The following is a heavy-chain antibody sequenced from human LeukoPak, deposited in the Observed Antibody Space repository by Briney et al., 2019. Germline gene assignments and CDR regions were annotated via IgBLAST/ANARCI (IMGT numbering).Heavy chain of an antibody. CDR2: INPNSVVA. CDR3: ARPMIQGTNWFDP. Sequence: ASLKLSCKTSGYTFTGFYLHWVRHAPGQGLEWLGWINPNSVVAIYAQKFQDSATMTRDTSITTAYTEQSGLTSDDTAVYNCARPMIQGTNWFDPWGQGTLVTVSS. V-gene: IGHV1-2*02. D-gene: IGHD3-10*01. J-gene: IGHJ5*02. CDR1: GYTFTGFY.